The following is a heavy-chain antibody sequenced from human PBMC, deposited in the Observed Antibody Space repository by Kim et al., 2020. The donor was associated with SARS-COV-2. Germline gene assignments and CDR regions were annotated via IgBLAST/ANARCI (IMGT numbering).Heavy chain of an antibody. D-gene: IGHD3-3*01. CDR3: ARVSYYDFWSGYSTFDY. CDR1: GGSFSGYY. CDR2: INHSGST. Sequence: SETLSLTCAVYGGSFSGYYWSWIRQPPGKGLEWIGEINHSGSTNYNPSLKSRVTISVDTSKNQFSLKLSSVTAADTAVYYCARVSYYDFWSGYSTFDYWGQGTLVTVSS. V-gene: IGHV4-34*01. J-gene: IGHJ4*02.